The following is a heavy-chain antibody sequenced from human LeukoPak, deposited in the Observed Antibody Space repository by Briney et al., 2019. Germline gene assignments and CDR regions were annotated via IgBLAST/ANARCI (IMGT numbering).Heavy chain of an antibody. D-gene: IGHD7-27*01. J-gene: IGHJ6*04. CDR2: INPNSGGT. Sequence: ASVKVSCKASGYTFTGYYMHWVRQAPGQGLEWMGWINPNSGGTNYAQKFQGRVTMTRDTSISTAYMELSRLRSDDTAVYYCAKYGGSRDYWGQGTLDVWGKGTTVTVSS. CDR3: AKYGGSRDYWGQGTLDV. CDR1: GYTFTGYY. V-gene: IGHV1-2*02.